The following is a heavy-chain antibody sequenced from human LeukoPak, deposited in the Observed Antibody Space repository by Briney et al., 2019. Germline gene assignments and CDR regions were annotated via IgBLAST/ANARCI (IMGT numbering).Heavy chain of an antibody. CDR2: ISYDGSNK. CDR1: GFTFSNYG. D-gene: IGHD3-22*01. Sequence: PGGSLRLSCAASGFTFSNYGMHWVRQAPGMGLEWVAVISYDGSNKYYAESVKGRFTISRDNSKNPLYLQMNSLRAEDTAVYYCAKGYGFGSSGSEHYFENWGQGILVTVSS. J-gene: IGHJ4*02. CDR3: AKGYGFGSSGSEHYFEN. V-gene: IGHV3-30*18.